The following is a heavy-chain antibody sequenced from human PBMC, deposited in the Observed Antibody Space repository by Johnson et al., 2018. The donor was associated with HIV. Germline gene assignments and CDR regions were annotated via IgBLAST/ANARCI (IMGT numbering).Heavy chain of an antibody. Sequence: QVQLVESGGGVVQPGRSLRLSCVASGFTFRSYAVHWVRQAPGKGLEWVAVISYDAKNKYYADSVKGRFTISRDNSKNTLYLQMGSLRAEDMAVYYCARGEGRIPHAFDIWSQGTMVTVSS. J-gene: IGHJ3*02. D-gene: IGHD2-2*02. V-gene: IGHV3-30*14. CDR2: ISYDAKNK. CDR1: GFTFRSYA. CDR3: ARGEGRIPHAFDI.